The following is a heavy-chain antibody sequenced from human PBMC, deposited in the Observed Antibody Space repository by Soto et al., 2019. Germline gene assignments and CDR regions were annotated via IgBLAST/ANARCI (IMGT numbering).Heavy chain of an antibody. J-gene: IGHJ4*02. CDR2: IYYSGST. Sequence: QVQLQESGPGLVKPSQTLSLTCTVSGGSISSGGYYWSWIRQHPGKGLEWIGYIYYSGSTYYNPSIRSRVTISIDTSKHQFYLKLSCVTAADTAVYYCARVAGFGGVIVYFDYVSKRTLVNVSS. D-gene: IGHD3-16*02. CDR1: GGSISSGGYY. V-gene: IGHV4-31*03. CDR3: ARVAGFGGVIVYFDY.